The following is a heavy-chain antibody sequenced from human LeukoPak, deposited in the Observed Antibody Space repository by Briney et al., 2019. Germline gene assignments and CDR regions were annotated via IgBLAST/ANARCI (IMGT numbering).Heavy chain of an antibody. CDR2: ITGSGGST. J-gene: IGHJ3*02. V-gene: IGHV3-23*01. D-gene: IGHD6-19*01. CDR1: GFTFSNYA. CDR3: TGGGWSTDAFDI. Sequence: GSLRLSCAASGFTFSNYAMSRVRQAPGKGLEWVSGITGSGGSTYFADSVKGRFTNSRDNSKNTLYLQMNSLRAEDTAVYYCTGGGWSTDAFDIWGQGTMVTVSS.